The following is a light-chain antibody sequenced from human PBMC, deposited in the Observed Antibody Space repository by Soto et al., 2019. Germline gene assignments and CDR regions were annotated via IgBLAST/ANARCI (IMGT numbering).Light chain of an antibody. V-gene: IGKV3-20*01. Sequence: EIVLTHSPGTLSFSPGERATLSCRASQSVTNNYLAWYQQKPGQAPRLVIYGASTRATGIPDRFSASGSGTDFTLTINRLEPEDFAVYYCQQYSESPLTFGQGTKVDIK. CDR3: QQYSESPLT. CDR2: GAS. CDR1: QSVTNNY. J-gene: IGKJ1*01.